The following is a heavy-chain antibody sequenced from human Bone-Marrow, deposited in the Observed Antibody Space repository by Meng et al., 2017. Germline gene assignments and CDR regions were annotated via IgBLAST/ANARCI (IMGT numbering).Heavy chain of an antibody. V-gene: IGHV4-34*01. CDR3: ARDPEYDYYFDY. J-gene: IGHJ4*02. D-gene: IGHD6-6*01. CDR1: GGSFSGYY. CDR2: INHSGST. Sequence: SETLSLTCAVYGGSFSGYYWSWIRQPPGKGLEWIGEINHSGSTNYNPSLKSRVTISVDTSKNQFSLKLSSVTAADTAVYYCARDPEYDYYFDYWGQGTLVTVSS.